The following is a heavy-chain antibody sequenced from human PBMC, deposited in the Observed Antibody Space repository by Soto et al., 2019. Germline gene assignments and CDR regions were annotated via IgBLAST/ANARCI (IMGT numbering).Heavy chain of an antibody. D-gene: IGHD4-17*01. V-gene: IGHV3-11*05. CDR1: GFTFSDYF. CDR2: ISSSSGYT. Sequence: QVQLVESGGGLVKPGGSLRLSCAASGFTFSDYFMSWIRQAPGEGLEWVSYISSSSGYTNYADSVKGRFTIYRDNANNSLYLQMNNLRAEDTAVYYCARIKYGDYDFGFDPWGQGTLVTVSS. CDR3: ARIKYGDYDFGFDP. J-gene: IGHJ5*02.